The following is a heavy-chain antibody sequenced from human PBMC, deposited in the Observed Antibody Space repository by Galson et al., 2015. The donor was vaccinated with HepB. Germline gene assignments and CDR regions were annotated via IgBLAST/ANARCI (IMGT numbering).Heavy chain of an antibody. V-gene: IGHV3-23*01. CDR3: AKDDRYWGSPFDY. D-gene: IGHD7-27*01. J-gene: IGHJ4*02. Sequence: SLRLSCAASVSTFSSYAMSWVRQAPGKGLEWVSAISGSGRTTYYADSVEGRFTISRDNSKNTLYLQMNSLRADDTAVYYCAKDDRYWGSPFDYWGQGTLVTVSS. CDR2: ISGSGRTT. CDR1: VSTFSSYA.